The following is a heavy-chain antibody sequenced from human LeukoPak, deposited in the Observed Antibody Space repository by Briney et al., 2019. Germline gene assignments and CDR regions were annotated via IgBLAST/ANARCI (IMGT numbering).Heavy chain of an antibody. CDR2: ISSSSSYI. J-gene: IGHJ6*02. CDR1: GFTFSSYS. V-gene: IGHV3-21*01. D-gene: IGHD3-22*01. Sequence: GGSLRLSCAASGFTFSSYSMNWVRQAPGKGLEWVSSISSSSSYIYYADSVKGRFTISRDNAKNSLYLQMNSLRAEDTAVYYCARLVVVITRSTGMDVWGQGTTVTVSS. CDR3: ARLVVVITRSTGMDV.